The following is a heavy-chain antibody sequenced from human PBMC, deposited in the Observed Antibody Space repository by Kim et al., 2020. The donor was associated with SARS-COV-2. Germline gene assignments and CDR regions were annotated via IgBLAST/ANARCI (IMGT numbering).Heavy chain of an antibody. D-gene: IGHD3-10*01. J-gene: IGHJ4*02. CDR3: ARAGLRITMVRRVYYFDY. Sequence: LKSRVTISVDKSKNQFSLKLSSVTAADTAVYYCARAGLRITMVRRVYYFDYWGQGTLVTVSS. V-gene: IGHV4-4*02.